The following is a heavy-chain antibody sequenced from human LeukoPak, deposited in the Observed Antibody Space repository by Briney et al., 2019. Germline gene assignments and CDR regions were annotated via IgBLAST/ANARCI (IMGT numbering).Heavy chain of an antibody. CDR1: GFTFSGSA. CDR2: IRSTANGYAT. J-gene: IGHJ4*02. Sequence: GGSLRLSCAASGFTFSGSALHWVRQASGKGLEWVGRIRSTANGYATAYAASVKGRFTISRDDSKNTAYLQMDSLKTEDTAVYYCARGGVSGSFDYWGQGTLVTVSS. D-gene: IGHD3-16*01. V-gene: IGHV3-73*01. CDR3: ARGGVSGSFDY.